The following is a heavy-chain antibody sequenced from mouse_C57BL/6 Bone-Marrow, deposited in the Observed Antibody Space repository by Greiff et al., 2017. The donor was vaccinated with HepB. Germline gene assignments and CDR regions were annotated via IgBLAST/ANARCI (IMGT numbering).Heavy chain of an antibody. CDR2: ISNGGGST. D-gene: IGHD2-1*01. J-gene: IGHJ4*01. V-gene: IGHV5-12*01. Sequence: EVQRVESGGGLVQPGGSLKLSCAASGFTFSDYYMYWVRQTPEKRLEWVAYISNGGGSTYYPDTVKGRFTISRDNAKNTLYLQMSRLKSEDTAMYYCARPPYGNYPMDYWGQGTSVTVSS. CDR1: GFTFSDYY. CDR3: ARPPYGNYPMDY.